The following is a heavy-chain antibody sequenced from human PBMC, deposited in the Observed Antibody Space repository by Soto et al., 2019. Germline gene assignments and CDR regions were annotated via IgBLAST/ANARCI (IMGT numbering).Heavy chain of an antibody. D-gene: IGHD3-3*01. CDR2: INHSGST. CDR1: GGSFSGYH. CDR3: ARGPFWSGYGTWFDP. Sequence: SETLSLTCAVYGGSFSGYHWSWIRQPPGKGLEWIGEINHSGSTNYNPSLKSRVTISVDTSKNQFSLKLSSVTAADTAVYYCARGPFWSGYGTWFDPWGQGTLVPVSS. J-gene: IGHJ5*02. V-gene: IGHV4-34*01.